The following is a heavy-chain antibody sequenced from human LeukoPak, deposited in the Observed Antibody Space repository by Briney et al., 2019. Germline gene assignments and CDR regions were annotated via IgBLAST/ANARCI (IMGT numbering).Heavy chain of an antibody. CDR1: GGTFSSYA. J-gene: IGHJ6*02. CDR3: AVLLYGMDV. V-gene: IGHV1-69*04. Sequence: GASVKVSCKASGGTFSSYAISWVRQAPGQGLEWMGRIIPILGIANYAQKFQGRVTITADKSTSTAYMELSNLRSDDTAVYYCAVLLYGMDVWGQGTTVTVSS. CDR2: IIPILGIA.